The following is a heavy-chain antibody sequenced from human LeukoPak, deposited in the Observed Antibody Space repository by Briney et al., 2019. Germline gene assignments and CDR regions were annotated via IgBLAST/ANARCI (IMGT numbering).Heavy chain of an antibody. CDR3: ARVPASGSYYYYYMDV. Sequence: GGSLRLSCAASGFTFSSYSMNWVRQAPGKGLEWVSSISSSSSYIYYADSVKGRFTISRDNAKNSLYLQMNSLRAEDTAVYYCARVPASGSYYYYYMDVWGKGTTVTVSS. D-gene: IGHD1-26*01. V-gene: IGHV3-21*01. CDR2: ISSSSSYI. J-gene: IGHJ6*03. CDR1: GFTFSSYS.